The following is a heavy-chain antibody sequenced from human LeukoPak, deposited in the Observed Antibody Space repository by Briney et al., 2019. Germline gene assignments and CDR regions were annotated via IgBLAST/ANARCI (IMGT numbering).Heavy chain of an antibody. V-gene: IGHV4-59*08. CDR1: GVSISSYY. CDR2: IYHSGST. Sequence: PSETLSLTCTVSGVSISSYYWSWIRQPPGKGLEWIANIYHSGSTYYTPSLKSRVTISVDKSKNQFSLKLSSVTAADTAVYYCARVHVNSGYYFGDAFDFWGQGTMVTVSS. CDR3: ARVHVNSGYYFGDAFDF. D-gene: IGHD3-22*01. J-gene: IGHJ3*01.